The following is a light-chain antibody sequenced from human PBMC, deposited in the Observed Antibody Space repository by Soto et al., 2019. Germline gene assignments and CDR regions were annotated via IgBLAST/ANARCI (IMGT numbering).Light chain of an antibody. CDR2: AS. CDR3: LQDYRYPYT. CDR1: QDIRDN. J-gene: IGKJ2*01. Sequence: AIQMTQSPSSLSASLGDRVTITCRASQDIRDNLGWYQHKPGKAPNLLIYASSLQSGVPSRFSGSASGTDFTLTISSLQPEDFATYYCLQDYRYPYTFGQGTKVDNK. V-gene: IGKV1-6*01.